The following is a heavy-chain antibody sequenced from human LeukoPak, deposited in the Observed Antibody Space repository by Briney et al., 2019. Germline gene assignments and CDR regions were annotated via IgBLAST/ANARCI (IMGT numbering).Heavy chain of an antibody. CDR2: IYRSGST. V-gene: IGHV4-4*02. J-gene: IGHJ3*02. D-gene: IGHD3-10*01. CDR1: GGSISSNNW. Sequence: SETLSLTCAVSGGSISSNNWWSWVRQPPGKGLDWIGEIYRSGSTNYNPSLKSRVTILVDTSKNQFSLKLSSVTAADTAVYYCARDRVRGGVKDAFDIWGQGTMVTVSS. CDR3: ARDRVRGGVKDAFDI.